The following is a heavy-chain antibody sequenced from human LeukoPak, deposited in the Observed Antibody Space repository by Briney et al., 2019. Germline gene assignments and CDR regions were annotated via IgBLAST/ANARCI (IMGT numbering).Heavy chain of an antibody. J-gene: IGHJ5*02. CDR1: GGTFSSYA. Sequence: PGASVKVSCQASGGTFSSYAISWVRQAPGHGLEWIGGIIPIFGTSNYAQKFQGRVTITADESTSTAYMELSSLRSEDTAVYYCARGIVDYDVWSGYHNWFDPWGQGTLVTVSS. CDR2: IIPIFGTS. CDR3: ARGIVDYDVWSGYHNWFDP. V-gene: IGHV1-69*13. D-gene: IGHD3-3*01.